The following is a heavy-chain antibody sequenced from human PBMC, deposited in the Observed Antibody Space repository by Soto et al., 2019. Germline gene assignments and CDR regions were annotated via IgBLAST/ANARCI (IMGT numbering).Heavy chain of an antibody. CDR2: INHSGST. J-gene: IGHJ6*02. V-gene: IGHV4-34*01. Sequence: QVQLQQWGAGLLKPSETLSLTCAVYGGSFSGYYWSWIRQRPGKGLEWIGEINHSGSTNYNPSLKSRVTISVDTSKNQFSLKLSSVTAADTAVYYCARIPHSYSYDILTGYYNSWYYYGMDVWGQGTTVTVSS. D-gene: IGHD3-9*01. CDR3: ARIPHSYSYDILTGYYNSWYYYGMDV. CDR1: GGSFSGYY.